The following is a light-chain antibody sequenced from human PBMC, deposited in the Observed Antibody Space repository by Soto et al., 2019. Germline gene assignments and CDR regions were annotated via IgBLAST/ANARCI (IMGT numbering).Light chain of an antibody. Sequence: EIVLTQSPATLSVFPGERVTLSGRASQSMTTKLAWNQQKPGQAPRLLIYDASNRATGIPARFTGSGSGTDFNLTISTLEPEDFAVYYCQQRQYWPPITFGQGTRLEIK. V-gene: IGKV3-11*01. CDR2: DAS. J-gene: IGKJ5*01. CDR3: QQRQYWPPIT. CDR1: QSMTTK.